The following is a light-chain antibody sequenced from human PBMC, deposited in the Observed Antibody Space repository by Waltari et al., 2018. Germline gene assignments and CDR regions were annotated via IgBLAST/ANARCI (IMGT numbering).Light chain of an antibody. CDR3: QVWHPDIDPGV. CDR2: YDS. CDR1: NIGSYS. V-gene: IGLV3-21*04. J-gene: IGLJ1*01. Sequence: SYVLTQPPSVSVAPGETARIPWGGDNIGSYSVHWYQQKPRQAPVLVIFYDSDRPSGIPARFSGSNSGNTATLTITSVEAGDEARYYCQVWHPDIDPGVFGTGTEVTVL.